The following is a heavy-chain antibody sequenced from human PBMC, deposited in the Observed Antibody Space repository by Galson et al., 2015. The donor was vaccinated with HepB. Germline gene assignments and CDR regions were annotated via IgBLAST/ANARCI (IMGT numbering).Heavy chain of an antibody. D-gene: IGHD5-12*01. CDR2: ISYDGSNK. V-gene: IGHV3-30*04. J-gene: IGHJ6*02. CDR1: GFTFSSYA. Sequence: SLRLSCAASGFTFSSYAMHWVRQAPGKGLEWVAVISYDGSNKYYADSVKGRFTISRDNSKNTLYLQMNSLRAEDTAVYYCAGKRGYSGYDFGGMDVWGQGTTVTVSS. CDR3: AGKRGYSGYDFGGMDV.